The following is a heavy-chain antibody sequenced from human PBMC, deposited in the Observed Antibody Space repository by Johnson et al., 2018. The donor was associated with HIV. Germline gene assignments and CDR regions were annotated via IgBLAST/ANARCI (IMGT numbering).Heavy chain of an antibody. V-gene: IGHV3-30*04. CDR2: ISYDGSNK. D-gene: IGHD6-13*01. Sequence: QVQLVESGGGVVQPGRSLRLSCAASGFTFSSYAMHWVRQAPGKGLEWVAVISYDGSNKYYADSVKGRFTISRENSRNTLYLQMNSLRAEDTAAYYCARPTRCSIAATGDDAVDSWGQGTMVTVSS. J-gene: IGHJ3*02. CDR3: ARPTRCSIAATGDDAVDS. CDR1: GFTFSSYA.